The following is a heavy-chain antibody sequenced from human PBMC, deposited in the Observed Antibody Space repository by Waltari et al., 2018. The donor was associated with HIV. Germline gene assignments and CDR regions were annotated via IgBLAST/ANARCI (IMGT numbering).Heavy chain of an antibody. J-gene: IGHJ4*02. CDR1: VSNVSSNY. Sequence: EVQLVQSGGGLIHPGGSLILSCAAPVSNVSSNYMSWVRQAPGQGLEWVSVIYSGGSTFYADSVQGRFTISRDNAKNTLFLQLNSLRAEDTAVYYCARDRGDSFFPYWGQGTLVTVSS. V-gene: IGHV3-53*01. CDR3: ARDRGDSFFPY. CDR2: IYSGGST. D-gene: IGHD5-18*01.